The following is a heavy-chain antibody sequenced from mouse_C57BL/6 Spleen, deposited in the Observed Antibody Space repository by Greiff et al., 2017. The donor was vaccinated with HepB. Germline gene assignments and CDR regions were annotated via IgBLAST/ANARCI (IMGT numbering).Heavy chain of an antibody. Sequence: VQLQQSGPELVKPGASVKISCKASGYSFTGYYMNWVKQSPEKSLEWIGEINPSTGGTTYNQKFKAKATLTVDKSSSTAYMQLKSLTSEDSAVYYCARDGNRFAYWGQGTLVTVSA. V-gene: IGHV1-42*01. D-gene: IGHD2-1*01. CDR3: ARDGNRFAY. J-gene: IGHJ3*01. CDR2: INPSTGGT. CDR1: GYSFTGYY.